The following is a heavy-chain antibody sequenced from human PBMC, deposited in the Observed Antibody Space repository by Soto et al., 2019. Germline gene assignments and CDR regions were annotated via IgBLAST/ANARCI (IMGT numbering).Heavy chain of an antibody. D-gene: IGHD2-8*01. Sequence: ASVKVSCKASGYTFTSYYMHWVRQAPGQGLEWMGIINPSGGSTSYAQKFQGRVTMTRDTSTSTVYMELSSLRSEDTAVYYCVRDLEERFLGYCTNGVCYLDVWGKGTTVNVSS. V-gene: IGHV1-46*03. CDR1: GYTFTSYY. J-gene: IGHJ6*03. CDR3: VRDLEERFLGYCTNGVCYLDV. CDR2: INPSGGST.